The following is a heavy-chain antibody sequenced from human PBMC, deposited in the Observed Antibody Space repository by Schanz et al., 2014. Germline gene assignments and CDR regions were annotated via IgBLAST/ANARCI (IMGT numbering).Heavy chain of an antibody. CDR3: ARDGAGRAPDAFDI. J-gene: IGHJ3*02. Sequence: ESGGGLVQSGGSLRLSCAASGFNFGDYYMPWVRQAPGKGLESVAKINPDGSGKYYVVSVEGRFTISRDNAKNSLYLQMNSLRAEDTAVYYCARDGAGRAPDAFDIWGQGTMVTVSS. CDR1: GFNFGDYY. V-gene: IGHV3-7*01. CDR2: INPDGSGK. D-gene: IGHD1-26*01.